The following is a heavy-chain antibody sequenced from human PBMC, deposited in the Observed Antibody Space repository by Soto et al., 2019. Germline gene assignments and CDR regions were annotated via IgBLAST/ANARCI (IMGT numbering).Heavy chain of an antibody. CDR2: ISDYNGNT. D-gene: IGHD3-10*01. J-gene: IGHJ5*02. CDR3: ARPRMVRSNWFDP. Sequence: QVQLVQSGAEVKKPGASVKVSCKASGYTFTSYGISWVRQAPGQGLEWLGWISDYNGNTNYAQKLQGRVTMNTDTSTSTAYMEQRSLGSDDTAVYFCARPRMVRSNWFDPWGQGTLVTVSS. V-gene: IGHV1-18*01. CDR1: GYTFTSYG.